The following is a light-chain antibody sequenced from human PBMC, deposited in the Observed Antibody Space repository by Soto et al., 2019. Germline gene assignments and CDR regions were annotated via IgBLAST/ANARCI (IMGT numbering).Light chain of an antibody. CDR2: GAS. J-gene: IGKJ3*01. Sequence: EIVLTQSPGTLSLSPGERATLSCRASQSVNSNYLAWYQHQPGQAPRLLIFGASYRATGIPDRFSGSGSGTDFTFTISRLETEDFAVYYCQHYDPSPPEFTFGTGTKVDIK. V-gene: IGKV3-20*01. CDR3: QHYDPSPPEFT. CDR1: QSVNSNY.